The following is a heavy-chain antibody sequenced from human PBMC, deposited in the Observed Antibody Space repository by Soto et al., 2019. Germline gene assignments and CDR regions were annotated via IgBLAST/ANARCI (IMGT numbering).Heavy chain of an antibody. V-gene: IGHV1-69*06. J-gene: IGHJ5*02. CDR3: ARDRRLGGSRGWFDP. CDR1: GGTFSRYA. Sequence: QLVQSGAEARKPGSSVKVSCMAAGGTFSRYAFSWIRQAPGQGLEWMGGIASVGGTPNYARQFRDRGKIVAAKFTNTKYMRLTSLRSEDTAVYFWARDRRLGGSRGWFDPWGQGTLVIVS. CDR2: IASVGGTP. D-gene: IGHD1-26*01.